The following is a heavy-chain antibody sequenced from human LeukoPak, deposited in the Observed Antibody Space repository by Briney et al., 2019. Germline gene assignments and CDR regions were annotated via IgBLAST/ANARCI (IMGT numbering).Heavy chain of an antibody. J-gene: IGHJ6*02. Sequence: SETLSLTCTVSGGSISNYYCSWIRQPPGKGLEWIGYMYSSGTTNYNPSLKSRVTISVDKSKNQFSLKLSSVTAADTAVYYCAREMYYYDSSGYHYYGMDVWGQGTTVTVSS. CDR1: GGSISNYY. D-gene: IGHD3-22*01. CDR2: MYSSGTT. V-gene: IGHV4-59*12. CDR3: AREMYYYDSSGYHYYGMDV.